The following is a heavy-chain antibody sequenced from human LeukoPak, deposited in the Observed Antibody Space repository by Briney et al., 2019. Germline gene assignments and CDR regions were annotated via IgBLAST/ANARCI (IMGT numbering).Heavy chain of an antibody. V-gene: IGHV1-24*01. CDR2: FDPEDGET. Sequence: ASVKVSCKVSGYTLTELSMHWMRQAPGKGLEWMGGFDPEDGETIYAQKFQGRVTITADKSTSTAYMELSSLRSEDTAVYYCARDNCSSTSCYPYNWFDPWGQGTLVTVSS. CDR1: GYTLTELS. J-gene: IGHJ5*02. CDR3: ARDNCSSTSCYPYNWFDP. D-gene: IGHD2-2*01.